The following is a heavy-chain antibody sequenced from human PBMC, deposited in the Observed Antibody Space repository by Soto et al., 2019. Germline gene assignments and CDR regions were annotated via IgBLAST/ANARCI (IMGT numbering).Heavy chain of an antibody. CDR1: GLTFSNYA. V-gene: IGHV3-23*01. CDR3: AKEFLRPFDY. Sequence: GGSLRLSCAASGLTFSNYAMSWVRQAPGKGLEWVSAISGSGDSTYYADSVKGRFTISRDNSKNTLYLQMNSLRAEDTAVYYCAKEFLRPFDYWGQGTLVTVSS. CDR2: ISGSGDST. J-gene: IGHJ4*02.